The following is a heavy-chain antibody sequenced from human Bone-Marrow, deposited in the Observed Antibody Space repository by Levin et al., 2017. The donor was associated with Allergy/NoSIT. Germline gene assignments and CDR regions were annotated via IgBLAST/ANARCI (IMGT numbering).Heavy chain of an antibody. CDR3: ANGVWFRVRTISPPDY. D-gene: IGHD3-10*01. CDR2: ISYDGSNK. CDR1: GFTFSSYG. V-gene: IGHV3-30*18. Sequence: LSLTCAASGFTFSSYGMHWVRQAPGKGLEWVAVISYDGSNKYYADSVKGRFTISRDNSKNTLYLQMNSLRAEDTAVYYCANGVWFRVRTISPPDYWGQGTLVTVSS. J-gene: IGHJ4*02.